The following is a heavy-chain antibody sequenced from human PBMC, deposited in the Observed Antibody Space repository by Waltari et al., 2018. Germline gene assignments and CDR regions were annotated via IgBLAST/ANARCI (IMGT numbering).Heavy chain of an antibody. D-gene: IGHD3-16*01. V-gene: IGHV4-59*01. CDR3: ARDRRGDYFDY. Sequence: QVQLQESGPGLVKPSETLSLTCTVSGGSISSYYWSWIRQPPGKGLEWIGYIYYSGSTNYNPSLKSRVTIAVDTSKNQFSLKLSSVTAADTAVYYCARDRRGDYFDYWGQGTLVTVSS. CDR1: GGSISSYY. J-gene: IGHJ4*02. CDR2: IYYSGST.